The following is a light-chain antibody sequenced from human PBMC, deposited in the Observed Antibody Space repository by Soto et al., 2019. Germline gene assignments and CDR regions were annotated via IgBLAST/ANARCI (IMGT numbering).Light chain of an antibody. V-gene: IGLV1-40*01. J-gene: IGLJ3*02. CDR1: SSNIGAGFD. Sequence: QSVLTQPPSVSGAPGQRVTISCTGSSSNIGAGFDVHWYHQIAGTAPKLLIYGNTNRPSGVPDRFSASKSGTSASLAITGLQAEDEAYYYCQSYESGWGVFGGGTKLTVL. CDR3: QSYESGWGV. CDR2: GNT.